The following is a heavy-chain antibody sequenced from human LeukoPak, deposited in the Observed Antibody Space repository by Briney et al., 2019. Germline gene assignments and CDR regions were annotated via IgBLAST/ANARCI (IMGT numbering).Heavy chain of an antibody. CDR2: INHSGST. CDR3: AIAYQSINDFWSGFPFDP. D-gene: IGHD3-3*01. CDR1: GGSFSGYY. Sequence: PSETLSLTCAVYGGSFSGYYWSRIRQPPGKGLEWIGEINHSGSTNYNPSLKSRVTISVDTSKNQFSLKLSSVTAADTAVYYCAIAYQSINDFWSGFPFDPWGQGTLVTVSS. V-gene: IGHV4-34*01. J-gene: IGHJ5*02.